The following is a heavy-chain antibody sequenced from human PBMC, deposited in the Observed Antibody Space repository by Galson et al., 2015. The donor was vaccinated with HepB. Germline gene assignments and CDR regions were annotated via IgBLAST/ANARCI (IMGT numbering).Heavy chain of an antibody. CDR1: GFTFSDYW. CDR3: ARWFRSSFSCTGLHY. Sequence: SLRLSCAASGFTFSDYWMGWVRQAPGKGLEWVANIKLGGSEEYYGDSVKGRFTISRDNAKNTLYLQLNSLTAEDTAVYYCARWFRSSFSCTGLHYGGQGTRSTVSS. J-gene: IGHJ4*01. CDR2: IKLGGSEE. D-gene: IGHD2-8*02. V-gene: IGHV3-7*03.